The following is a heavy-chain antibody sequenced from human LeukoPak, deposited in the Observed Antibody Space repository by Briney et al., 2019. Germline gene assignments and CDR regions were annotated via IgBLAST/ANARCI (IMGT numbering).Heavy chain of an antibody. CDR2: MNPNSGNT. CDR3: ARGLEVAALFLGY. Sequence: ASVKVSCKASGYTFTSYDINWVRQATGQGLAWMGWMNPNSGNTGYAQKFQGRVTMTRNTSISTAYMELSSLRSEDTAVYYCARGLEVAALFLGYWGQGTLVTVSS. CDR1: GYTFTSYD. J-gene: IGHJ4*02. D-gene: IGHD2-15*01. V-gene: IGHV1-8*01.